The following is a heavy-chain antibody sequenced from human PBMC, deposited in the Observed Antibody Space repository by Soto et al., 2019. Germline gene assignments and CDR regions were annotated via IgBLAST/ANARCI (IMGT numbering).Heavy chain of an antibody. Sequence: QVQLQQWGAGLLKPSETLSLTCAVYGGSFSGYYWSWIRQPPGKGLEWIGEINHSGSTNYNPSLKSRVTISVDTSKNQFSLKLSSVTAADTAVYYCARGLEVPDDYVWGSRFDYWGQGTLVTVSS. D-gene: IGHD3-16*01. CDR2: INHSGST. CDR3: ARGLEVPDDYVWGSRFDY. J-gene: IGHJ4*02. V-gene: IGHV4-34*01. CDR1: GGSFSGYY.